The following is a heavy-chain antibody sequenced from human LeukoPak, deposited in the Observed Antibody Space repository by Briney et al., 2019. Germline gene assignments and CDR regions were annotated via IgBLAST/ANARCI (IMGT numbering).Heavy chain of an antibody. J-gene: IGHJ4*02. CDR2: IYHSGST. Sequence: PSQTLSLTCAVSGVSISSGDYSWSWIRQPPGKGLEWIGYIYHSGSTHYNPSLKSRVTISVDRSKNQVSLKLSSVTAADTAVYYCARAVKDLYFDYWGQGTLVTVSS. CDR3: ARAVKDLYFDY. V-gene: IGHV4-30-2*01. CDR1: GVSISSGDYS.